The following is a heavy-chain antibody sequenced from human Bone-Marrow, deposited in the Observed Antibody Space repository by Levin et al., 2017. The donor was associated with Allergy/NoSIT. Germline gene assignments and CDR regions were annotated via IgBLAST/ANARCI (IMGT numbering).Heavy chain of an antibody. CDR2: IYASGSS. CDR3: ATGRGHQLVRT. Sequence: PSETLSLTCSVSGVSGTTYYYNWIRQPAGKGLEWIGRIYASGSSYYNPSLRGRVTLSLDTSKNQFSLKLTSVTAADTAVYYCATGRGHQLVRTWGQGTLVTVSS. V-gene: IGHV4-4*07. J-gene: IGHJ4*02. CDR1: GVSGTTYY. D-gene: IGHD6-13*01.